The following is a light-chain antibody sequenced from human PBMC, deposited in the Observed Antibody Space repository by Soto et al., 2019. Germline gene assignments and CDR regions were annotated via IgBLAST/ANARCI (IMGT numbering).Light chain of an antibody. CDR1: QSVSSN. J-gene: IGKJ1*01. CDR2: GAS. CDR3: QQYNNLPLT. V-gene: IGKV3-15*01. Sequence: IVIPQSLATLSVSPGERATLSCRASQSVSSNLAWYQQKPGQAPRLLIYGASTRATGIPARFSGSGSGTEFTLTISSLQSEDFAVYYCQQYNNLPLTFGQGTKVEIK.